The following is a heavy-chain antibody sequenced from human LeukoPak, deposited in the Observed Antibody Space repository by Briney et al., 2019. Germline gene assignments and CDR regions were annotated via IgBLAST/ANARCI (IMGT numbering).Heavy chain of an antibody. CDR1: GFTFNYYA. J-gene: IGHJ4*02. D-gene: IGHD5-12*01. CDR2: ISWNSGNK. Sequence: GGSLRLSCAASGFTFNYYAMNWVRQAPGKGLEWVSGISWNSGNKGYADSVKGRFTISRDNAKNSLYLQMNSLRTEDTAVYYCARAKHVDIVATIHSYFDYWGQGTLVTVSS. CDR3: ARAKHVDIVATIHSYFDY. V-gene: IGHV3-9*01.